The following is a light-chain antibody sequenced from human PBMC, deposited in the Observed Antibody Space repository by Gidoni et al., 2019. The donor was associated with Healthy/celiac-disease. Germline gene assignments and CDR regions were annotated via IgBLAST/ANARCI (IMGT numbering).Light chain of an antibody. V-gene: IGLV3-19*01. J-gene: IGLJ3*02. Sequence: SSELTQDPAVSVALGQTVRITCQGDSLRSYYASWYQQKPGHAPVLVIYGKNNRPSGIPDRFSGSSSRNTASLTITGAQAEDEADYYCNSRDSSGNRVFGGGTKLTVL. CDR2: GKN. CDR3: NSRDSSGNRV. CDR1: SLRSYY.